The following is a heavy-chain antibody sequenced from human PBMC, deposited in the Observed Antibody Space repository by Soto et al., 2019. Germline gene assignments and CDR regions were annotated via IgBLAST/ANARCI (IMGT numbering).Heavy chain of an antibody. CDR2: ISGSGSAT. V-gene: IGHV3-23*01. Sequence: GGSLRLSCASSGSTFSNYAMTWVRQAPGKGLEWVSTISGSGSATYYADSVKGRFTISRDNSKDTRYLEMNSLRAEDTAVYYCAKDPRLELRGVDSWGQGTLVTVSS. CDR1: GSTFSNYA. CDR3: AKDPRLELRGVDS. J-gene: IGHJ4*02. D-gene: IGHD1-7*01.